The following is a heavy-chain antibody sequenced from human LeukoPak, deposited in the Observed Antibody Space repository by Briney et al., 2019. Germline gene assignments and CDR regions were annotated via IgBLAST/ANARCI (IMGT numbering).Heavy chain of an antibody. V-gene: IGHV3-23*01. CDR2: INGGGAAT. CDR1: GFTFTAYA. CDR3: AKAVGSSGYFSRDAFDI. Sequence: GGSLRLPCAPSGFTFTAYAMSWVRQAPGKGLEWVSAINGGGAATHYADSVKGRFTISRDNSKNTVYLQMNSLRAEDTAIYYCAKAVGSSGYFSRDAFDIWGQGTMVTVSS. J-gene: IGHJ3*02. D-gene: IGHD3-22*01.